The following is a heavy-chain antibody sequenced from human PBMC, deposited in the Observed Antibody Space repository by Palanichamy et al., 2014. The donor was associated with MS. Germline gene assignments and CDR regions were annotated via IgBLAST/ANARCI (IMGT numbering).Heavy chain of an antibody. J-gene: IGHJ4*02. CDR1: GFSFSSYS. CDR3: ARDLRAGLDY. Sequence: EVQLVEVWGRAWSSLGGPVRLSCAASGFSFSSYSMHWVRQAPGKGLEWVSSISSSDIYIYYADSVKGRFTISRDNAKNSLYLQMNSLRTEDTAVYYCARDLRAGLDYWGQGTLVTVSS. CDR2: ISSSDIYI. V-gene: IGHV3-21*02.